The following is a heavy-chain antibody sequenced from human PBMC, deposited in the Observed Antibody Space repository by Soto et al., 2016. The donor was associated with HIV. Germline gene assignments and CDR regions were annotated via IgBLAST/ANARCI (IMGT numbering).Heavy chain of an antibody. V-gene: IGHV3-30*18. D-gene: IGHD3-10*01. J-gene: IGHJ4*02. CDR1: GFTFSNYG. Sequence: QVQLVESGGGVVQPGRSLRLSCAASGFTFSNYGMHWVRQAPGKGLEWVAVIWYDGSNQYFADSMKGRFTISRDNSKNMLYLDMNSLRAEDTAMYYCAKQGEFSFSDYFDYWGLGTVVTVSS. CDR2: IWYDGSNQ. CDR3: AKQGEFSFSDYFDY.